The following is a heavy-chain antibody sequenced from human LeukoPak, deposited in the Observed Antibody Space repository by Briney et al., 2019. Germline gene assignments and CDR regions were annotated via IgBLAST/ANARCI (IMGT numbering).Heavy chain of an antibody. Sequence: PGGSLRLSCAASGFSFSTQRMHWVRQAPGKGLVWVSYINIDERITGYADSVKGRFTISRDNSKNTLYLQMNSLRAEDTAVYYCAKDDGLLWFGELLNYFDYWGQGTLVTVSS. CDR3: AKDDGLLWFGELLNYFDY. D-gene: IGHD3-10*01. J-gene: IGHJ4*02. CDR1: GFSFSTQR. V-gene: IGHV3-74*01. CDR2: INIDERIT.